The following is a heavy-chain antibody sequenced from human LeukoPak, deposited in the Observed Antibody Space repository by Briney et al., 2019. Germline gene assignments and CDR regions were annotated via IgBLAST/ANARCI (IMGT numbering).Heavy chain of an antibody. CDR3: AREKSSWPNYYYYYMDV. Sequence: PSETLSLTCAVSGYSISSGNYWGWIRQPPGKGLEWIGNILHSGSTYYNPSLKSRVTISVDTSKYQFSLKLSSVTAADTAVYYCAREKSSWPNYYYYYMDVWGKGTTVTVSS. CDR2: ILHSGST. V-gene: IGHV4-38-2*02. J-gene: IGHJ6*03. CDR1: GYSISSGNY. D-gene: IGHD6-13*01.